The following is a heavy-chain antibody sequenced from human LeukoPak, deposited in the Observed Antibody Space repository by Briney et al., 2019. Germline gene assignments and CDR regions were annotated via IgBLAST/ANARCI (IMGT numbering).Heavy chain of an antibody. Sequence: GESLKISCKGSGYSFTSYWIGRVRQMPGKGLEWMGIVYPGDSDTRYSPSFQGQVTISADKSISTAYLQWSSLKASDTAMYYCARPDVVAATMGAFDIWGQGTMVTVSS. CDR2: VYPGDSDT. CDR1: GYSFTSYW. D-gene: IGHD2-15*01. V-gene: IGHV5-51*01. CDR3: ARPDVVAATMGAFDI. J-gene: IGHJ3*02.